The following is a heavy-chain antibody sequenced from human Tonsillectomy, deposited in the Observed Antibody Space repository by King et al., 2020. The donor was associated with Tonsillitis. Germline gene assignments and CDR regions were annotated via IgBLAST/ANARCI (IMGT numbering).Heavy chain of an antibody. V-gene: IGHV1-8*02. D-gene: IGHD6-6*01. CDR1: GYTFTSYD. Sequence: QLVQSGAEVKKPGASVKVSCKASGYTFTSYDINWVRQATGQGLEWMEWMNTNSGKTFYAQRCQGRVTMTRNTPISTAYRELNSLRSEDTAVYYCASGSSPCKGNYYHGMDVWGGGAAVTVSA. CDR3: ASGSSPCKGNYYHGMDV. J-gene: IGHJ6*04. CDR2: MNTNSGKT.